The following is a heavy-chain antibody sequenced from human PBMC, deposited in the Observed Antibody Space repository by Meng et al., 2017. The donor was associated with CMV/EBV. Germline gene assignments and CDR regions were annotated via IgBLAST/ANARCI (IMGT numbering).Heavy chain of an antibody. D-gene: IGHD3-10*01. V-gene: IGHV3-33*06. CDR1: GFTFSSYG. Sequence: LSCAASGFTFSSYGMHWVRQAPGKGLEWVAVIWHDGSNKYYADSVKGRFTISRDNSKNTLYLQMNSLRAEDTAVYYCAKDRDVLDYWGQGTLVTVSS. CDR3: AKDRDVLDY. CDR2: IWHDGSNK. J-gene: IGHJ4*02.